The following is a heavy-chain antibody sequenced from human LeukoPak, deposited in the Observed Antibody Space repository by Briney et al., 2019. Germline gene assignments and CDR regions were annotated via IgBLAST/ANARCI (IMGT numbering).Heavy chain of an antibody. CDR3: ARAIRPTTGRYYMDV. Sequence: NASETLSLTCTVSGGSISNYYWSWIRQPPGKGPEWIGYIYYSGSTNYNPSLKSRVTISVDTSKNQFSLKLSSVTAADTAVYYCARAIRPTTGRYYMDVWGKGTTVTVSS. CDR1: GGSISNYY. J-gene: IGHJ6*03. CDR2: IYYSGST. D-gene: IGHD1-7*01. V-gene: IGHV4-59*01.